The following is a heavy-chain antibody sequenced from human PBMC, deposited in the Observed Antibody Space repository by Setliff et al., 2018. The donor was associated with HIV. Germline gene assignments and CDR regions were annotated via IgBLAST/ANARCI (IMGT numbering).Heavy chain of an antibody. J-gene: IGHJ5*02. V-gene: IGHV1-24*01. CDR2: FDPDDGET. Sequence: ASVKVSCKVSGYSFAELSIHWVRQAPGKGLEWMGGFDPDDGETIYAQKFQGRVTMTEDTSTDTAYMELTSLRSEDTAMYYCAPVSSGWFDPWGQGTLVTVSS. D-gene: IGHD6-25*01. CDR1: GYSFAELS. CDR3: APVSSGWFDP.